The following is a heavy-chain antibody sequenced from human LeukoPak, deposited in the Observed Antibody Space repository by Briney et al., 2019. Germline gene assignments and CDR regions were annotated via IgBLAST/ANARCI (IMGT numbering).Heavy chain of an antibody. CDR1: GYTFTSYG. V-gene: IGHV1-18*01. CDR2: ISAYNGNT. D-gene: IGHD6-25*01. Sequence: ASVKVSCKASGYTFTSYGISWVRQAPGQGLEWMGWISAYNGNTNYAQKLQGRVTMTTDTSTNTAYMALRSLRSDDTAVYYCALIAAANIYSAFDYWGQGTLVTVSS. J-gene: IGHJ4*02. CDR3: ALIAAANIYSAFDY.